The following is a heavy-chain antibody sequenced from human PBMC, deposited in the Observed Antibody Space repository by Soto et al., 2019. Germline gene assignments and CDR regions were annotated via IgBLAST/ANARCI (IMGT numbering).Heavy chain of an antibody. Sequence: SVKVYCNASGGTFSSYAISWVRQAPGQGLEWMGGIIPIFGTANYAQKFQGRVTITADESTSTAYMELSSLRSEDTAVYYCARRPFYDSSGYYLGYWGQGTLVTVSS. CDR3: ARRPFYDSSGYYLGY. V-gene: IGHV1-69*13. D-gene: IGHD3-22*01. J-gene: IGHJ4*02. CDR2: IIPIFGTA. CDR1: GGTFSSYA.